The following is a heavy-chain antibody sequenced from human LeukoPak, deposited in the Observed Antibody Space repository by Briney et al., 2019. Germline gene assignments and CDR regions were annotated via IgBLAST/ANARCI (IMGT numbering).Heavy chain of an antibody. V-gene: IGHV3-33*01. CDR3: ARDGFSSSWYGRALDY. CDR1: GFSSYG. J-gene: IGHJ4*02. D-gene: IGHD6-13*01. CDR2: IWYDESNK. Sequence: PGRSLRLSCAASGFSSYGMHWVRQAPGKGLEWVAVIWYDESNKYYADSVKGRFTISRDNSRNTLYLQMNGLRAEDTAVYYCARDGFSSSWYGRALDYWGQGTLVTVSS.